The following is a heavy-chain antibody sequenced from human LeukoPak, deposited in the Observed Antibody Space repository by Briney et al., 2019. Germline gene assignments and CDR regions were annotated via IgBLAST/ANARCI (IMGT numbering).Heavy chain of an antibody. J-gene: IGHJ4*02. CDR2: INPNSGGT. CDR1: GYTFTGYY. V-gene: IGHV1-2*04. Sequence: ASVKVSCKASGYTFTGYYMHWVRQAPGQGLEWMGWINPNSGGTNYAQKFQGWVTMTRDTSISTAYMELSRLRSDDTAVYYCARGWGSYYDILTGYYKGVRFDYWGQGTLVTVSS. CDR3: ARGWGSYYDILTGYYKGVRFDY. D-gene: IGHD3-9*01.